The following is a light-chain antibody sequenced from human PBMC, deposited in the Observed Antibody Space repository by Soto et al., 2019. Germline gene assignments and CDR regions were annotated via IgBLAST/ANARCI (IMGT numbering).Light chain of an antibody. Sequence: DIQMTQSPSTLSASVGDRVTITCRASQSISNWLAWYQQKPGKAPKLLISDVSSLERGVPSRFSGSGSGTEFTLTISTLQPDDFATYYCQHYNTYPRTFGQGTTVEIK. CDR2: DVS. CDR3: QHYNTYPRT. CDR1: QSISNW. J-gene: IGKJ1*01. V-gene: IGKV1-5*01.